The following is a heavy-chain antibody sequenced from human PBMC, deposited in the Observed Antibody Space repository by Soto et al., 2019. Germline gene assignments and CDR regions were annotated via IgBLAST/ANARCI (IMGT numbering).Heavy chain of an antibody. CDR2: ISGSGGSR. D-gene: IGHD3-9*01. CDR3: AFLCEAEVGIRDFRSVSAFLLNRSSDL. V-gene: IGHV3-23*01. Sequence: PEKGLRWVSAISGSGGSRYYAQSVSGRFTISRDNSKNTLYLQMNSLRAEDTAVYYCAFLCEAEVGIRDFRSVSAFLLNRSSDL. J-gene: IGHJ2*01.